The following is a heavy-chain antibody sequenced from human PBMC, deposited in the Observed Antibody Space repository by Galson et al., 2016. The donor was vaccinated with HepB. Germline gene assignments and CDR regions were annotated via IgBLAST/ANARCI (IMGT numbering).Heavy chain of an antibody. CDR2: IYSAGAT. D-gene: IGHD5-18*01. CDR1: GFTVSDNY. Sequence: SLRLSCAASGFTVSDNYMTWVRQAPGKGLEWVSLIYSAGATYYADSVKGRFTISRDNSKNTLFLQMNSLRAEDTAVYYCARGQRYSYPYGMDVWGQGTTVTVSS. J-gene: IGHJ6*02. CDR3: ARGQRYSYPYGMDV. V-gene: IGHV3-53*01.